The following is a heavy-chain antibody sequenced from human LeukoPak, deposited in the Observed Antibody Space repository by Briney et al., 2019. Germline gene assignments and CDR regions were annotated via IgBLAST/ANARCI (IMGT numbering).Heavy chain of an antibody. CDR3: ARDRPPPSGVPLGVVRRHVAFDI. D-gene: IGHD3-3*01. CDR1: GGTFSSYA. J-gene: IGHJ3*02. V-gene: IGHV1-69*13. CDR2: IIPIFGTA. Sequence: ASVKVSCKASGGTFSSYAISWVRQAPGQGLEWMGGIIPIFGTANYAQKFQGRVTITADESTSTAYMELSSLRSEDTAVYYCARDRPPPSGVPLGVVRRHVAFDIWGQGTMVTVSS.